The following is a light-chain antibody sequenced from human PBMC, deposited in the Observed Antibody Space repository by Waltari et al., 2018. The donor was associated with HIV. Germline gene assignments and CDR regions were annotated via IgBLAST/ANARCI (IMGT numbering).Light chain of an antibody. Sequence: QSALTQPASVSGSPGQSITISCTGTSSDVGAYNYVSWYQQHPGKAPKLMIYEVSNLPSGVSNRFSASQSGNTASLTISGLQAEDEADYYCSSYTTNNTRVFGGGTKLTVL. CDR3: SSYTTNNTRV. V-gene: IGLV2-14*03. CDR1: SSDVGAYNY. CDR2: EVS. J-gene: IGLJ3*02.